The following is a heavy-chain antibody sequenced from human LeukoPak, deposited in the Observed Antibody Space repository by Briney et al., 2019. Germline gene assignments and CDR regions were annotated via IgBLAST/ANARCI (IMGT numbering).Heavy chain of an antibody. J-gene: IGHJ4*02. Sequence: ASVNVSCKASGYTFTSYDINWVRQATGQGLEWMGWMNPNSGNTGYAQKFQGRVTMTRNTSISTAYMELSSLRSEDTAVYYCARGSRGRWSSSWYRWGQGTLVTVSS. V-gene: IGHV1-8*01. D-gene: IGHD6-13*01. CDR1: GYTFTSYD. CDR2: MNPNSGNT. CDR3: ARGSRGRWSSSWYR.